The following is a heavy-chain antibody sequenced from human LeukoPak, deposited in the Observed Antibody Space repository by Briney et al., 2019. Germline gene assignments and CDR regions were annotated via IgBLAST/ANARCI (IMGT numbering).Heavy chain of an antibody. CDR1: GYTFTSYG. V-gene: IGHV1-18*04. CDR2: ISAYNGNT. CDR3: ARDGYQLLLDAFDI. Sequence: ASVKVSCKASGYTFTSYGISWVRQAPGEGLEWMGWISAYNGNTNYAQKLQGRVTMTTDTSTSTAYMELRSLRSDDTAVYYCARDGYQLLLDAFDIWGQGTMVTVSS. J-gene: IGHJ3*02. D-gene: IGHD2-2*01.